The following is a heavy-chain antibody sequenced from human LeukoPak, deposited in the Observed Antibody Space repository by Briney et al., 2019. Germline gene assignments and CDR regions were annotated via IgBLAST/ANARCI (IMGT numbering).Heavy chain of an antibody. V-gene: IGHV3-30-3*01. CDR1: GGSFSGYY. J-gene: IGHJ2*01. Sequence: LSLTCAVYGGSFSGYYWSWVRQAPGKGLEWVTRISDNGNEKHYADSVKGRFSVSRDNSKNILYLQMNTLRAEDTAIYYCTRDAYDPNFDLWGRGTLVTVSS. CDR3: TRDAYDPNFDL. D-gene: IGHD2-21*01. CDR2: ISDNGNEK.